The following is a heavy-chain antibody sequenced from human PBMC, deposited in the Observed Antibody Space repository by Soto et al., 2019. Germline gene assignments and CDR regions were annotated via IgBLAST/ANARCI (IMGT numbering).Heavy chain of an antibody. J-gene: IGHJ3*02. V-gene: IGHV1-18*01. D-gene: IGHD6-13*01. Sequence: QVQLVQSGAEVKKPGASVKVSCKASGYTFTSYGISWVRQAPGQGPEWMGRISTYNGNTNYVQKLQGRVTMTTDTDTNTAYMELRSLRYDDTAVYYCARDPGYSTTWHQAFDIGGQGTMVTVSS. CDR3: ARDPGYSTTWHQAFDI. CDR1: GYTFTSYG. CDR2: ISTYNGNT.